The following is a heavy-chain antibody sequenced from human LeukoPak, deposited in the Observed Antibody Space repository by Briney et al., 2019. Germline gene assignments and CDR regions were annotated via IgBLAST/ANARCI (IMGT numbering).Heavy chain of an antibody. V-gene: IGHV3-49*04. J-gene: IGHJ6*02. CDR2: IRSKAYGGTT. Sequence: GGSLRLSCTASGFTFGDYAMSWVRQAPGKGLEWVGFIRSKAYGGTTEYAASVKGRFTISRDDSKSIAYLQMNSLKTEDTAVYYCTRDIVLAVAATGYYYYYGMDVWGQGTTVTVSS. CDR1: GFTFGDYA. D-gene: IGHD2-15*01. CDR3: TRDIVLAVAATGYYYYYGMDV.